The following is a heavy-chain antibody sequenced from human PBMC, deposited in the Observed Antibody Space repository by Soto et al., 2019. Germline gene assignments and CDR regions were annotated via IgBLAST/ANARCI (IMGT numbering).Heavy chain of an antibody. Sequence: PSETLSLTCTVSGGSISNYYWYWIRQPPGKGLEWIAYIYYSGSTNYNPSLKSRVTISVDTSKNQFSLNLTSVTAADTAVYYCARSITIFGAYNWFDPCGQGTLVTVSS. CDR2: IYYSGST. CDR3: ARSITIFGAYNWFDP. CDR1: GGSISNYY. J-gene: IGHJ5*02. V-gene: IGHV4-59*01. D-gene: IGHD3-3*01.